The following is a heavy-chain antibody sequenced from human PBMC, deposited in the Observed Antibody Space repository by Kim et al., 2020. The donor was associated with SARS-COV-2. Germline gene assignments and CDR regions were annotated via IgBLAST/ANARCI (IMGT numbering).Heavy chain of an antibody. Sequence: YDPFFRSRVTISVDTSKNQCSLNLTSVTAADTALYYCARYGSGSYPRFDSWGQGTLVTVSS. CDR3: ARYGSGSYPRFDS. D-gene: IGHD3-10*01. V-gene: IGHV4-59*01. J-gene: IGHJ4*02.